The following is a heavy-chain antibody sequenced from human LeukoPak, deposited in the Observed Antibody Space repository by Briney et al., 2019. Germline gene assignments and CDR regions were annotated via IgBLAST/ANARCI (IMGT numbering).Heavy chain of an antibody. D-gene: IGHD2-2*01. J-gene: IGHJ4*02. Sequence: GGSLRLSCAASGFTFSSYAMSWVRQAPGKGLEWVSAISGSGGSTYYADSVKGRFTISRDNSKNTLYLQMNSLRAEDTAVYYCAREIGYCSSTSCYNGDYWGQGTLVTVSS. CDR2: ISGSGGST. CDR1: GFTFSSYA. CDR3: AREIGYCSSTSCYNGDY. V-gene: IGHV3-23*01.